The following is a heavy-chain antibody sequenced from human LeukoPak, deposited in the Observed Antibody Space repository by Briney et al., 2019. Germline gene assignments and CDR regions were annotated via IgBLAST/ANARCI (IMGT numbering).Heavy chain of an antibody. Sequence: SETLSLTCTVSGGSISSYYWSWSRQTPGKGPEWIGYIYYSGSTKYNPSLKSRVTISVDRSKNQFSLKLNSVTAADTAVYYCARYWGVQLWPHWYFDLWGRGPLVTVSS. V-gene: IGHV4-59*01. CDR3: ARYWGVQLWPHWYFDL. D-gene: IGHD5-18*01. CDR2: IYYSGST. J-gene: IGHJ2*01. CDR1: GGSISSYY.